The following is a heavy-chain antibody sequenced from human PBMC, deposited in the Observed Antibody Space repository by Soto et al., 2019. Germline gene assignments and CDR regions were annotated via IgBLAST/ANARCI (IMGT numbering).Heavy chain of an antibody. D-gene: IGHD2-21*02. V-gene: IGHV1-69*13. J-gene: IGHJ4*02. CDR2: IIPIFGTA. CDR3: ARGVYCGGDCHLDY. CDR1: GGTFSSYA. Sequence: VASVKVSCKASGGTFSSYAISWVRQAPGQGLEWMGGIIPIFGTANYAQKFQGRVTITADESTSTAYMELSSLRSEDTAVYYCARGVYCGGDCHLDYWGQGTLVTVSS.